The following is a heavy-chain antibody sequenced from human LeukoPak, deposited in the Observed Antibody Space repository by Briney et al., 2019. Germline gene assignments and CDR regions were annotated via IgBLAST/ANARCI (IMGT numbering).Heavy chain of an antibody. Sequence: RGSGPTLVNPTQTLTLTCTFSGFSLSTSGMRVSWIRQPPGKALEWLARIDWDDDKFYSTSLKTRLTISKDTSKNQVVLTMTNMDPVDTATYHCARTIVGATIFDYWGQGTLVTVSS. D-gene: IGHD1-26*01. V-gene: IGHV2-70*17. CDR3: ARTIVGATIFDY. CDR2: IDWDDDK. J-gene: IGHJ4*02. CDR1: GFSLSTSGMR.